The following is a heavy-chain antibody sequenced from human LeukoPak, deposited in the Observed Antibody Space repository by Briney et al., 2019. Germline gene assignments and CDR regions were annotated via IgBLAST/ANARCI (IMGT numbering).Heavy chain of an antibody. CDR2: INHSGST. CDR1: GGSISSGGYS. D-gene: IGHD6-13*01. Sequence: SETLSLTCTVSGGSISSGGYSWSWIRQPPGKGLEWIGEINHSGSTNYNQSLKSRVTISVDTSKNQFSLKLSSVTAADTAVYYCAREGIAIPLWGQGTLVTVSS. J-gene: IGHJ4*02. V-gene: IGHV4-39*07. CDR3: AREGIAIPL.